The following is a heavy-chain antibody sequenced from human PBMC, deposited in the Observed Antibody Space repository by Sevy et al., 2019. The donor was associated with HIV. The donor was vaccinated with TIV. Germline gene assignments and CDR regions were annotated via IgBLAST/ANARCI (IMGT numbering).Heavy chain of an antibody. CDR1: GFGFSGTW. J-gene: IGHJ4*02. D-gene: IGHD3-10*01. CDR3: AKDRGWKTFDY. V-gene: IGHV3-7*04. CDR2: ISPEGSRI. Sequence: GGSLRLSCAASGFGFSGTWMNWVRQAPGKGLEWVAIISPEGSRIDYADSVKGRLIISRDNANSSVSLQMNSLRVEDMGVYSCAKDRGWKTFDYWGQGALVTVSS.